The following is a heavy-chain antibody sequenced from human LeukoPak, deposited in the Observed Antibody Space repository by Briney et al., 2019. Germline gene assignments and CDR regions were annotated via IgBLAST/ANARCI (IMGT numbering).Heavy chain of an antibody. CDR1: GGSFSGYY. Sequence: SETLSLTCAVYGGSFSGYYWSWIRQPPVKGLEWIGEINHSGSTNYNPSLKSRVTISVDTSKNQFSLKLSSVTAADTAVYYCARDSYKNAFDIWGQGTMVTVSS. D-gene: IGHD1-1*01. CDR3: ARDSYKNAFDI. J-gene: IGHJ3*02. V-gene: IGHV4-34*01. CDR2: INHSGST.